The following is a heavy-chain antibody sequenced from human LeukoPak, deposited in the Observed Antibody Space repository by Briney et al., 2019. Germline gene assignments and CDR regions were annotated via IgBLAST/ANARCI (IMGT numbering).Heavy chain of an antibody. CDR2: IYYNGNT. CDR3: ARHQSEDGNKPRPLDN. J-gene: IGHJ4*02. Sequence: SETLSLTCTVSGGSISNYYWSWIRQPPGKGLEWIGYIYYNGNTNYNPSLKSRVTISVDTSKNQFSLKLSSVTAADTAVYYCARHQSEDGNKPRPLDNWGQGTLVTVSS. D-gene: IGHD5-24*01. V-gene: IGHV4-59*08. CDR1: GGSISNYY.